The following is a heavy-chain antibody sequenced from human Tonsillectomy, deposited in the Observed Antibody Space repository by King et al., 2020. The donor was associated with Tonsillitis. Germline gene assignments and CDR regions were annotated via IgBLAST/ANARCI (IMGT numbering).Heavy chain of an antibody. CDR1: GFTFSNAW. Sequence: VQLVESGGGLVKPGGSLRLSCAASGFTFSNAWMSWVRQAPGKGLEWVGRIKSKTDGQTTDYAAPVKGRFTISRDDSKNTLYLQMNSLKTEDTSVYYCATGLYGGRSSPDEAFDLWGQGTMVTVSS. CDR2: IKSKTDGQTT. J-gene: IGHJ3*01. D-gene: IGHD1-26*01. V-gene: IGHV3-15*01. CDR3: ATGLYGGRSSPDEAFDL.